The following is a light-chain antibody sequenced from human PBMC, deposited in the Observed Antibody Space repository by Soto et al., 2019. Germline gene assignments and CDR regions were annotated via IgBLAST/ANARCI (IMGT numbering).Light chain of an antibody. CDR3: RQYYNWPSWT. J-gene: IGKJ1*01. V-gene: IGKV3-15*01. CDR2: YAA. Sequence: EIVLTQSPATLCLSPGERATLSCRASQSVRSNSFACQQKTPEQPRMLLYYAATRTTSCPASLSGGRGSTEVIPTTISRLYEDDAIVYCRQYYNWPSWTFGQGTKVDIK. CDR1: QSVRSN.